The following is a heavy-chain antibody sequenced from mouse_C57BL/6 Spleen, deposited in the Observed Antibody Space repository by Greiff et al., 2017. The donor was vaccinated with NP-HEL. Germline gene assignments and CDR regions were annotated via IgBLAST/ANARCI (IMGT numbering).Heavy chain of an antibody. CDR2: IRSKSNNYAT. D-gene: IGHD2-4*01. Sequence: EAGGGLVQPKGSLKLSCAASGFSFNTYAMNWVRQAPGKGLEWVARIRSKSNNYATYYADSVKDRFTISRDDSESMLYLQMNNLKTEDTAMYYCVRHAYDYDGYWYFDVWGTGTTVTVS. CDR3: VRHAYDYDGYWYFDV. CDR1: GFSFNTYA. V-gene: IGHV10-1*01. J-gene: IGHJ1*03.